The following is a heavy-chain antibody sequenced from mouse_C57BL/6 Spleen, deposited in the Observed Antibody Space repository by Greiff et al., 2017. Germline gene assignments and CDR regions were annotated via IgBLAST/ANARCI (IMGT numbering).Heavy chain of an antibody. CDR1: GYAFSSSW. J-gene: IGHJ2*01. D-gene: IGHD3-1*01. CDR2: IYPGDGDT. Sequence: QVQLQQSGPELVKPGASVKISCKASGYAFSSSWMNWVKQRPGKGLEWIGRIYPGDGDTNYNGKFKGKATLTADKSSSTAYMQLSSLTSEDSAVYFCARNSFSATYFDYWGQGTTLTVSS. V-gene: IGHV1-82*01. CDR3: ARNSFSATYFDY.